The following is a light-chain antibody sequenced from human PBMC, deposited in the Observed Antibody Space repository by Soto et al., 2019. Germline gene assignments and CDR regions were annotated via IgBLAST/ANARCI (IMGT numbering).Light chain of an antibody. CDR2: DAS. J-gene: IGKJ5*01. CDR3: QQYDNPPYT. CDR1: QDISNS. V-gene: IGKV1-33*01. Sequence: IQMTQSPSSLSASVGDRVTITCPASQDISNSLTWYQQKPGKAPKLLIYDASNLDTGVPSRFSGSGSGTDFNCTISILQHDDIATYYCQQYDNPPYTFGQGTRLEIK.